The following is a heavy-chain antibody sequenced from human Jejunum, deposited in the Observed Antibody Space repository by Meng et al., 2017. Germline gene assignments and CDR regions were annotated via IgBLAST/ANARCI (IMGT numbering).Heavy chain of an antibody. J-gene: IGHJ4*02. V-gene: IGHV4-34*01. D-gene: IGHD2-21*02. CDR3: RLAYCDSDCGDY. CDR2: IDDSGTT. Sequence: QVQLQQWGAGLLNPAETLSLTCAVHGESFSGYYWSWIRQPPGKGLEWIGGIDDSGTTDYNPSLKSRVTMSVTTSKKQFSLKLSSVTAADTALYYCRLAYCDSDCGDYWGQGILVTVSS. CDR1: GESFSGYY.